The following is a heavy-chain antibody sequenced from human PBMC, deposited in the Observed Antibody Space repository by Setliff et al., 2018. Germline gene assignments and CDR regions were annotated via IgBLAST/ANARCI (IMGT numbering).Heavy chain of an antibody. Sequence: PSETLSLTCTVNSGSFGSYYWSWIRLSPGKGLEWIGEVNQRVATNYNPSLKSRVTMSIDESKSQFSLKLSSVTAADTAVYFCARDKGGGYFDSWGQGTLVTVSS. CDR2: VNQRVAT. D-gene: IGHD3-16*01. V-gene: IGHV4-34*01. CDR1: SGSFGSYY. J-gene: IGHJ4*02. CDR3: ARDKGGGYFDS.